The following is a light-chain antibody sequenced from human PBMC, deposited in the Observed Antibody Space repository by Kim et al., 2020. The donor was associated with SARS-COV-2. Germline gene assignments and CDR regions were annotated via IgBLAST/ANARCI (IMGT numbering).Light chain of an antibody. V-gene: IGLV3-1*01. CDR1: QLGDKY. Sequence: SYELTQPPSVSVSPGQTASITCSGDQLGDKYACWYQQKSGQSPVLVMFQDSKRPSGIPERFSGSNSGNTATLTISGTQAMDEADYYCQTWDSTSFVFGGG. J-gene: IGLJ2*01. CDR2: QDS. CDR3: QTWDSTSFV.